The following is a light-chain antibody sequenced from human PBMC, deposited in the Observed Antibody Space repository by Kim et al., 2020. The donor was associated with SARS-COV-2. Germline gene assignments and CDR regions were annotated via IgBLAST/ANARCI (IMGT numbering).Light chain of an antibody. Sequence: GQSITISCTGTSSDVGGYNYVSWYQQHPGKAPKLMIYEVSNLPSGVSNRFSGSKSGNTASLTISGLQAEDEADYYCSSYTSSSTWVFGGGTQLTVL. J-gene: IGLJ3*02. CDR1: SSDVGGYNY. CDR3: SSYTSSSTWV. CDR2: EVS. V-gene: IGLV2-14*01.